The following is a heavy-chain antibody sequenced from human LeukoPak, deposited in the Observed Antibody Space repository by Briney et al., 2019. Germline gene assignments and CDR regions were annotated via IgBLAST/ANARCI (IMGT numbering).Heavy chain of an antibody. CDR2: IYYSGST. Sequence: SETLSLTCTVSGGAIVSYYWSWIRQPPGKGLEWIGYIYYSGSTNYNPSLKSRVTISVDTSKNQFSLKLSSVTAADTAVYYCARDSGMYYDFWSGYSGGMDVWGQGTTVTVSS. CDR1: GGAIVSYY. J-gene: IGHJ6*02. D-gene: IGHD3-3*01. V-gene: IGHV4-59*01. CDR3: ARDSGMYYDFWSGYSGGMDV.